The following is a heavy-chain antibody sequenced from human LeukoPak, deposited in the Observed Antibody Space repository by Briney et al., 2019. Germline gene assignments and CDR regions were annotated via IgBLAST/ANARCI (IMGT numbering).Heavy chain of an antibody. CDR2: IYYSGST. CDR3: ARTVAVSGTSAFDI. CDR1: GGSISSYY. Sequence: SETLSLTCTVSGGSISSYYWSWIRQPPGKGLEWIGYIYYSGSTNYNPSLRSRVTISVDTPKNQFSLKLSSVTAADTAVYYCARTVAVSGTSAFDIWGQGTMVTVSS. J-gene: IGHJ3*02. D-gene: IGHD6-19*01. V-gene: IGHV4-59*01.